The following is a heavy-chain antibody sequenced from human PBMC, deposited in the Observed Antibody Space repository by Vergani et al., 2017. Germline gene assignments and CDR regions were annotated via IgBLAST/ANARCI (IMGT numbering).Heavy chain of an antibody. Sequence: QITLKESGPTLVKPTQTLTLTCTFSGFSLSTSGVGVGWIRQPPGKALEWLALIYWDDDKRYSPSLKSRLTITKDTSKNQVVLTMTNMDPVDTATYYCAHSEPYSSSTSCYRGSFDYWGQGTLVTVSS. CDR3: AHSEPYSSSTSCYRGSFDY. CDR2: IYWDDDK. V-gene: IGHV2-5*02. D-gene: IGHD2-2*02. J-gene: IGHJ4*02. CDR1: GFSLSTSGVG.